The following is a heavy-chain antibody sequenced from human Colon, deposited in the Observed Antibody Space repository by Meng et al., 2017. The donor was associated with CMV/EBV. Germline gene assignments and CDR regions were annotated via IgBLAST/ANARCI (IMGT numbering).Heavy chain of an antibody. CDR1: GFTFSSYS. Sequence: VHLVCAGGGLVKPGGSLRLSCVASGFTFSSYSMNWVRQAPGKGLEWVSSISRSSTYIYYLESVKGRFTISRDNAKNSLYLQMNSLRAEDTAVYYCTRDFWGSLEYWGQGALVTVSS. V-gene: IGHV3-21*01. CDR3: TRDFWGSLEY. D-gene: IGHD3-16*01. J-gene: IGHJ4*02. CDR2: ISRSSTYI.